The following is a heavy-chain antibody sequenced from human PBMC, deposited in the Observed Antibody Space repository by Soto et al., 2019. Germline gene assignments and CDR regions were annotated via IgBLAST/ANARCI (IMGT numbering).Heavy chain of an antibody. J-gene: IGHJ6*02. CDR3: ANSEYSRYKNIDV. Sequence: HPGGSLRLSCAASGFTFRGYGMHWVRQAPGRGLEWVALISYDVSIKYYADSVRGRFTISRDNSKNTLYLQMNSLRAEDTAVYYCANSEYSRYKNIDVWGQGTRVTVSS. V-gene: IGHV3-30*18. CDR2: ISYDVSIK. CDR1: GFTFRGYG. D-gene: IGHD5-18*01.